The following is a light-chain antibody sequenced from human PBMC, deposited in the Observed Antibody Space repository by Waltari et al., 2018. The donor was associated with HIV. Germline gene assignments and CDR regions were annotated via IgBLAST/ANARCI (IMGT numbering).Light chain of an antibody. CDR2: QDN. J-gene: IGLJ3*02. Sequence: SYELTQPPSVSVSPGQTASITCSGDKLGANYACWYQQKPGQSPVLVIDQDNKRPSGIPERFSGSNSGNTATLTISGTQAMDEADYYCQAWDSSTAVFGGGTKLTVL. CDR3: QAWDSSTAV. CDR1: KLGANY. V-gene: IGLV3-1*01.